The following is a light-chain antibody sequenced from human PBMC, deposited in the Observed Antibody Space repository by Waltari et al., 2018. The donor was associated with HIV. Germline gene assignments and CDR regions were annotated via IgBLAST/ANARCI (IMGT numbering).Light chain of an antibody. CDR3: QLRSNWPPTIT. J-gene: IGKJ5*01. CDR1: QSDKSF. V-gene: IGKV3-11*01. Sequence: EIVLTQSPANLSLSPGERATLSCRASQSDKSFLGWYQHKPGQAPRLLIYDASNRATGIPARFSGSGSGTDFTLTISGLEPEDFAIYYCQLRSNWPPTITFGQGTRLEIK. CDR2: DAS.